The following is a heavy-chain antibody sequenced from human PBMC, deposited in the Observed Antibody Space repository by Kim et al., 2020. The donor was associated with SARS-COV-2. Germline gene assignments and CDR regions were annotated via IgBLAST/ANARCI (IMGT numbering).Heavy chain of an antibody. CDR3: TRDPLVVAASDY. J-gene: IGHJ4*02. Sequence: EYAASVKGRFTISRDDSKSIAYLQMNSLKTEDTAVYYCTRDPLVVAASDYWGQGTLVTVSS. D-gene: IGHD2-15*01. V-gene: IGHV3-49*02.